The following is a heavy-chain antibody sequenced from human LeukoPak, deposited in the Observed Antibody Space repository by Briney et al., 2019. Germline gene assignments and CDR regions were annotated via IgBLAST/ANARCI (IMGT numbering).Heavy chain of an antibody. D-gene: IGHD4-23*01. J-gene: IGHJ4*02. V-gene: IGHV3-30*03. CDR3: AGTPPRNSVFSY. CDR1: GFTFSSSS. Sequence: GWSLRLYCAASGFTFSSSSMNWVRRAPGKGLEWVAVISYDGSNKYYADSVKGRFTISRDNSKNTLYLQMNSLRAEDTAVYYCAGTPPRNSVFSYWGQGTLVTVSS. CDR2: ISYDGSNK.